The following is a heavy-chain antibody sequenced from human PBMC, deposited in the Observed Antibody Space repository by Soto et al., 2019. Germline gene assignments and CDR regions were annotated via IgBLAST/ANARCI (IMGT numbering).Heavy chain of an antibody. CDR3: ARGSGYSYGYDWYFDL. CDR1: GYTFTGYY. V-gene: IGHV1-2*04. Sequence: QVQLVQSGAEVKKPGASVKVSCKASGYTFTGYYMHWVRQAPGQGLEWMGWINPNSGGTNYAQKVQGWVTMTRETSISTAYMELSRLRSDDTAVYYCARGSGYSYGYDWYFDLWGRGTLVTVSS. CDR2: INPNSGGT. D-gene: IGHD5-18*01. J-gene: IGHJ2*01.